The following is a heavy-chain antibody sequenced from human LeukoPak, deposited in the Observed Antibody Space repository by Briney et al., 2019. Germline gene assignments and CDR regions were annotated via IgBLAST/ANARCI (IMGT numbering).Heavy chain of an antibody. CDR3: ARGSSSSWYYYYYYGMDV. Sequence: ASVKVSCKASGYTFTSYDINWVRQASGQGLEWMGWMNPNSGNTGYAQKFQGRVTMTRNTSISTAYMELSSLRSEDTAVYYCARGSSSSWYYYYYYGMDVWGQGTTVTVSS. J-gene: IGHJ6*02. V-gene: IGHV1-8*01. CDR1: GYTFTSYD. D-gene: IGHD6-13*01. CDR2: MNPNSGNT.